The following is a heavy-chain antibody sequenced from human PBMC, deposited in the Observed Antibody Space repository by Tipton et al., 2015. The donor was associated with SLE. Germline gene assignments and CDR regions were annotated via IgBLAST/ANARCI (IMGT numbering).Heavy chain of an antibody. D-gene: IGHD3-22*01. Sequence: SLRLSCAASGFTVSRNYMSWVRQAPGKGLEWVSVIYSGGDTYYADSVKGRFTISRDNSKNMLYLQMNSLRAEDTAVYYCARASYYYDSSGYLYYFDYWGQGTLVTVSS. CDR1: GFTVSRNY. CDR3: ARASYYYDSSGYLYYFDY. J-gene: IGHJ4*02. CDR2: IYSGGDT. V-gene: IGHV3-66*02.